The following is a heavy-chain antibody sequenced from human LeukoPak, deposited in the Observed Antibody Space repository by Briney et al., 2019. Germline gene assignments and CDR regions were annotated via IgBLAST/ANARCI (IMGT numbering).Heavy chain of an antibody. Sequence: SETLSLTCAVYGGSFSGYYWSWIRQPPGKGLEWIGEINHSGSTNHNPSLKSRVTISVDTSKNQFSLKLSSVTAADTAVYYCASIQDYAHFDYWGQGTLVTVSS. CDR1: GGSFSGYY. CDR3: ASIQDYAHFDY. D-gene: IGHD4-17*01. V-gene: IGHV4-34*01. CDR2: INHSGST. J-gene: IGHJ4*02.